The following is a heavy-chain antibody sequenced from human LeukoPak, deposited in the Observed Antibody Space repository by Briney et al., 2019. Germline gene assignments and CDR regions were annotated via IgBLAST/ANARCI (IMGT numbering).Heavy chain of an antibody. CDR3: AKGSDQLLWFGELTDY. V-gene: IGHV3-30*18. D-gene: IGHD3-10*01. Sequence: GGSLRLSCAASGFTFSSYGMHCVRQAPGKGLEWVAVIPYGASNKYYADSVKARFTISRDKSKNTLYLQMNSLRAEDTAVYYCAKGSDQLLWFGELTDYWGQGTLVTVSS. J-gene: IGHJ4*02. CDR2: IPYGASNK. CDR1: GFTFSSYG.